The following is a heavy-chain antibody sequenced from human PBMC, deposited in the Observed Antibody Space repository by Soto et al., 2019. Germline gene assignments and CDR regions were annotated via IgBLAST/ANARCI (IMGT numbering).Heavy chain of an antibody. D-gene: IGHD3-16*01. J-gene: IGHJ4*02. Sequence: SETLSLTCTVSGGSTSSDNYWSWIRQPPGKGLEWIGHVYYSGNTDYNPSLKSRLAISIDTSKNQFSLKLSSVTAADTAVYFCAREGGESSDGLYYFDSWGQGTLVTVS. CDR2: VYYSGNT. CDR1: GGSTSSDNY. CDR3: AREGGESSDGLYYFDS. V-gene: IGHV4-30-4*01.